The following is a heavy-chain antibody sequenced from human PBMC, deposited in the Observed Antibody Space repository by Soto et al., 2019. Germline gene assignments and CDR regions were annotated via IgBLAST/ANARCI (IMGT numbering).Heavy chain of an antibody. CDR3: PRRLRLAVAGTGFDY. Sequence: SETLSLTCAVSGGSISSSNWWSWVRQPPGKGLEWIGEIYHSGSTNYNPSLKSRVTISVDKSKNQFSLKLSSVTAADTAVYYCPRRLRLAVAGTGFDYWGQGTLVTVSS. J-gene: IGHJ4*02. V-gene: IGHV4-4*02. CDR1: GGSISSSNW. D-gene: IGHD6-19*01. CDR2: IYHSGST.